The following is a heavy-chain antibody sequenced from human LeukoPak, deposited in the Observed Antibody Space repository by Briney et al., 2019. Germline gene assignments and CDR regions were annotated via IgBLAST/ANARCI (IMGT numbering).Heavy chain of an antibody. V-gene: IGHV1-69*05. CDR2: IIPIFGIA. CDR1: GGTFSSYA. D-gene: IGHD4-17*01. CDR3: ARSIINDYGDNNWFDP. Sequence: SVKFSCKASGGTFSSYAISWVRQAPGQGLEWMGGIIPIFGIANYAQKFQGRGTITTDEYTSTAYMELSSLRSEDTAVYYCARSIINDYGDNNWFDPWGQGTLVTVSS. J-gene: IGHJ5*02.